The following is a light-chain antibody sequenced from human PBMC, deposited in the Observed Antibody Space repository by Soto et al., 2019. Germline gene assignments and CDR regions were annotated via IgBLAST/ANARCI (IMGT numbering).Light chain of an antibody. Sequence: EIVMTQSPATLSVPPRGRSTLSCMASQSVSTNFAWYQQRPRQAPRLLFYGASIRATAVPDRFTGSGSGTEFPLTISRLQYEDFAVYYCQQYNTWTRTFGQGTKVDNK. CDR3: QQYNTWTRT. CDR1: QSVSTN. V-gene: IGKV3-15*01. CDR2: GAS. J-gene: IGKJ1*01.